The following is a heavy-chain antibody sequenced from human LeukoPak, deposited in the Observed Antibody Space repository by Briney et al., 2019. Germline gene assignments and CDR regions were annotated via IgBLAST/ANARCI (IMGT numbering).Heavy chain of an antibody. Sequence: PGGSLRLSCAASGFTFSSYWMSWVRQAPGKGLELVANIKQDGSEKYYVDSVKGRFTISRDNAKNSLYLQMNSLRAEDTAVYYCARVRDYYDSSGYYYSVRIDAFDIWGQGTMVTVSS. CDR2: IKQDGSEK. V-gene: IGHV3-7*01. CDR1: GFTFSSYW. J-gene: IGHJ3*02. D-gene: IGHD3-22*01. CDR3: ARVRDYYDSSGYYYSVRIDAFDI.